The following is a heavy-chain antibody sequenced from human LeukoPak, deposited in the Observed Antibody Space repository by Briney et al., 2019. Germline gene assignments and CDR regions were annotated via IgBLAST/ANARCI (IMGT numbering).Heavy chain of an antibody. CDR3: ARGGNDYGNYGLGYYYYMDV. CDR1: GGSFSGYY. CDR2: INHSGST. D-gene: IGHD4-11*01. J-gene: IGHJ6*03. V-gene: IGHV4-34*01. Sequence: SETLSLTCAVYGGSFSGYYWSWIRQPPGKGLEWIGEINHSGSTNYNPSLKSRVTISVDTSKNQFSLKLSSVTAADTAVYYCARGGNDYGNYGLGYYYYMDVWGKGTTVTVSS.